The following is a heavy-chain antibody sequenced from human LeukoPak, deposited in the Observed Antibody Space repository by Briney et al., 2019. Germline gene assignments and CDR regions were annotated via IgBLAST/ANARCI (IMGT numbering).Heavy chain of an antibody. D-gene: IGHD3-9*01. V-gene: IGHV1-2*02. CDR2: INPNSGGT. J-gene: IGHJ4*02. Sequence: ASVKVSCKASGYTFTGYYMHWVRQAPGQGLEWMGWINPNSGGTNYAQKFQGRVTMTRDTSISTAYMELSSLESEDTAIYYCARGLGDYNTDWFPVSGYWGQGTLVTVSS. CDR1: GYTFTGYY. CDR3: ARGLGDYNTDWFPVSGY.